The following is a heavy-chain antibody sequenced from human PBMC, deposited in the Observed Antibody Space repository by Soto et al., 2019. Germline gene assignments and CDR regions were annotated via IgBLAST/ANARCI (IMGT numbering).Heavy chain of an antibody. CDR2: TYYRSRWYN. V-gene: IGHV6-1*02. CDR3: ARERGFLSEAFEI. J-gene: IGHJ3*02. CDR1: GDSVSSNSAT. Sequence: QVQLQQSGPGLVKPSQTLSLTCAISGDSVSSNSATWSWIRQSPSRGLEWLGRTYYRSRWYNDYAPSVKSQITINPDTSKNHFFLQLSSVTPEDTAVYYCARERGFLSEAFEIWGRGTVVTVSS. D-gene: IGHD3-10*01.